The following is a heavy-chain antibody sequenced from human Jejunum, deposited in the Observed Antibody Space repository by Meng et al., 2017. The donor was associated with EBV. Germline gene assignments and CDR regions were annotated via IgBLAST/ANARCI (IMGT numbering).Heavy chain of an antibody. V-gene: IGHV3-74*01. CDR2: INSDGSKT. J-gene: IGHJ5*02. Sequence: EVPLVAPGGGLVQPADSLRLSCAASGFTLSSYWMHWVRQAPGKGLVWVSRINSDGSKTNYADSVKGRFTISRDIAKNTLYLQLNSLRADDTAVYYCVRGPPPDTWGQGTLVTVSS. CDR3: VRGPPPDT. CDR1: GFTLSSYW.